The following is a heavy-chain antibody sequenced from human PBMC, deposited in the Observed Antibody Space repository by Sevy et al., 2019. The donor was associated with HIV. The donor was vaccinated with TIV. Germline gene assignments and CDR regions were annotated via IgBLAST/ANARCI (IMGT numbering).Heavy chain of an antibody. Sequence: SDTLSLTCAVSAGSINSSSHYWVWIRQSPGRGLEWIGNVYYRGTTYYNPSLKSRVSISVDTSQSQFSLRLRSVTAADTAVYFCARLGATRFFFDYWGQGTLVTVSS. CDR1: AGSINSSSHY. V-gene: IGHV4-39*01. CDR3: ARLGATRFFFDY. J-gene: IGHJ4*02. D-gene: IGHD3-10*01. CDR2: VYYRGTT.